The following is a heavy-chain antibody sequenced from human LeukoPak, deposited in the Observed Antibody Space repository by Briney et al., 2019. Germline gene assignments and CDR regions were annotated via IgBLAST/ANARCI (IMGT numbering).Heavy chain of an antibody. V-gene: IGHV1-46*01. CDR3: ARWTTTFLDY. Sequence: ASVKVSCKASGYTFTNYYIHWVRQAPGHGLEWMGISNPSGDSTNYAQKFQGRVTMARDTSTSTVYMDLSSLRSEDTAVYYCARWTTTFLDYWGQGTLVTVSS. J-gene: IGHJ4*02. CDR2: SNPSGDST. CDR1: GYTFTNYY. D-gene: IGHD1-1*01.